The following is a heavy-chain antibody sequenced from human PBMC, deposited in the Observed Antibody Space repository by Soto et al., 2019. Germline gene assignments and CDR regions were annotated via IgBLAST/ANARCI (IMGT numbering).Heavy chain of an antibody. CDR1: GFTFSSYS. Sequence: EVQLVESGGGLVKPGGSLRLSCAASGFTFSSYSMNWVRQAPGKGLEWVSSISSSSSYIYYADSVKGRFTISRDNAKNSLYLQMNSLRAEDTAVYYCARTLPRYCSSTSCYPMGYWGQGTLVTVSS. J-gene: IGHJ4*02. CDR2: ISSSSSYI. CDR3: ARTLPRYCSSTSCYPMGY. V-gene: IGHV3-21*01. D-gene: IGHD2-2*01.